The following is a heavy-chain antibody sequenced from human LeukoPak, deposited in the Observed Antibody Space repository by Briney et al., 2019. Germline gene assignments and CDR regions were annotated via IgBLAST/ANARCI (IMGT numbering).Heavy chain of an antibody. CDR3: ARATRGWFDP. Sequence: HPGGSLRLSCAASGFTFSSYEMNWVRQAPGKGLEWVSYISSSGSTIYYADSVKGRFTISRDNAKNSLYLQMNSLRAEDTAVYYCARATRGWFDPWGQGTLVTVSS. CDR2: ISSSGSTI. J-gene: IGHJ5*02. CDR1: GFTFSSYE. V-gene: IGHV3-48*03.